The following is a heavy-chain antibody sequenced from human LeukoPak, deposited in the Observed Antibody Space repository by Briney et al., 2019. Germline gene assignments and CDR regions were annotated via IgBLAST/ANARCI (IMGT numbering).Heavy chain of an antibody. CDR1: GGSISSSSYY. CDR3: ARRPMSPYIGALRGAFDI. CDR2: IYYSGST. D-gene: IGHD5-12*01. Sequence: SETLSLTCTVSGGSISSSSYYWGWIRQPPGKGLEWIGSIYYSGSTYYNPSLKSRVTISVDTSKNQFSLKLSSVTAADTAVHYCARRPMSPYIGALRGAFDIWGQGTMVTVSS. V-gene: IGHV4-39*01. J-gene: IGHJ3*02.